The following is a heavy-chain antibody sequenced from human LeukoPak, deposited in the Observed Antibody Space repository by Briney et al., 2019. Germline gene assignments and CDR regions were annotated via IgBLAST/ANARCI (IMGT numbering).Heavy chain of an antibody. CDR1: GFAFSDYG. Sequence: GRSLRLSCADSGFAFSDYGMHWVRQAPGKGLEWVAVISYDGSHMYYADSVKGRFTISRDNSKNTLYLQMNSLRAEDTAVYYCAKSNSGWYVPASDWGQGTLVTVSS. CDR2: ISYDGSHM. CDR3: AKSNSGWYVPASD. J-gene: IGHJ4*02. V-gene: IGHV3-30*18. D-gene: IGHD6-19*01.